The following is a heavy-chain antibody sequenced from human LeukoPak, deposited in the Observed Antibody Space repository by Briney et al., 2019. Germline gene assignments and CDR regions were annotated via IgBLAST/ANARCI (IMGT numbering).Heavy chain of an antibody. CDR1: GGSIRNYY. CDR2: VYHTGNT. V-gene: IGHV4-59*03. CDR3: ATGGVRYCSTTSCLGY. D-gene: IGHD2-2*01. J-gene: IGHJ4*02. Sequence: PSETLSLTCTVSGGSIRNYYWSWIRQPPGKGLEWIGYVYHTGNTKYNPSLESRATISIDTSKNQFSLKLSSVTAADSAVYYCATGGVRYCSTTSCLGYWGQGTLVTVSS.